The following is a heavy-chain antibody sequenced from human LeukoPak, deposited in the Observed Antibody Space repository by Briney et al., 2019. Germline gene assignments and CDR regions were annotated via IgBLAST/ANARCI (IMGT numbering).Heavy chain of an antibody. CDR3: ARNVLTVRYGAFDI. D-gene: IGHD2-8*01. V-gene: IGHV4-38-2*02. Sequence: SETLSLTCTVSGYSISSGYYWGWIRQPPGKGLEWIGSIYHSGSTYYNPSLKSRVTISVDTSKNQFSLKLSSVTAADTAVYYCARNVLTVRYGAFDIWGQGTMVTVSS. CDR2: IYHSGST. CDR1: GYSISSGYY. J-gene: IGHJ3*02.